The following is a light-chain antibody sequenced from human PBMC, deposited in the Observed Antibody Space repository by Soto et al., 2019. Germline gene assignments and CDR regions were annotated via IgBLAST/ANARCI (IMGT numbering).Light chain of an antibody. J-gene: IGKJ2*01. V-gene: IGKV1-33*01. CDR3: QQYDTLPPYT. CDR2: DAS. Sequence: DIQMTQSPSSLSASVGDRVTIACQANQDIGNYLNWYQQKPGKAPRLLIYDASNLEIGVPSRFSGSGSETDFTFTISNLQPEDIAPYYCQQYDTLPPYTFGQGTKVELK. CDR1: QDIGNY.